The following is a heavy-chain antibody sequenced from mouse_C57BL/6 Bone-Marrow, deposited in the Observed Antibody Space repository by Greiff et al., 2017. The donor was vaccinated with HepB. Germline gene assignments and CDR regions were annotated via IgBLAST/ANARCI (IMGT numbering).Heavy chain of an antibody. D-gene: IGHD3-2*02. V-gene: IGHV6-6*01. J-gene: IGHJ3*01. CDR3: TAAQAKAWFAY. CDR1: GFTFSDAW. CDR2: IRNKANNHAT. Sequence: EVQLKESGGGLVQPGGSMKLSCAASGFTFSDAWMDWVRQSPEKGLEWVAEIRNKANNHATYYAESVKGRFTISRDDSKSSVYLQMNSLRAEDTGIYYCTAAQAKAWFAYWGQGTLVTVSA.